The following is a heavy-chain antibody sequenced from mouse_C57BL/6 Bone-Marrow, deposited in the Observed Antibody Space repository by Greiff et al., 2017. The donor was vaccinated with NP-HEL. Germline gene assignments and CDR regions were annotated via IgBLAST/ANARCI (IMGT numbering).Heavy chain of an antibody. Sequence: QVQLQQSGAELASPGASVKLSCKASGYTFTSYGLSWVKQRTGQGLEWIGEIYPRSGNTYYNEKFKGKATLTADKSSVTANMELDSLTAEDSAVYFCARDTGSTFDYWGQGTTLTDS. J-gene: IGHJ2*01. CDR1: GYTFTSYG. V-gene: IGHV1-81*01. D-gene: IGHD5-1*01. CDR3: ARDTGSTFDY. CDR2: IYPRSGNT.